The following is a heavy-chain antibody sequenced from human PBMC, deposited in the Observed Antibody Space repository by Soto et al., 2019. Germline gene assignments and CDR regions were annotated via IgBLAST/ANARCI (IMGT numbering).Heavy chain of an antibody. CDR3: ARDLYSSSWYWFDP. CDR2: IWYDGSNK. CDR1: GFTFSSYG. V-gene: IGHV3-33*01. J-gene: IGHJ5*02. Sequence: QVQLVESGGGVVQPGRSLRLSCAASGFTFSSYGMHWVRQAPGKGLEWVAVIWYDGSNKYYADSVKGRFTISRDNSKNTLYLQINSLRAEDTAVYYCARDLYSSSWYWFDPWGQGTLVTVSS. D-gene: IGHD6-13*01.